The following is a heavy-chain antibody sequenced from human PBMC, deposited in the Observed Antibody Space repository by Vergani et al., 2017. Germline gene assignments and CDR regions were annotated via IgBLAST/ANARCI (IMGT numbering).Heavy chain of an antibody. Sequence: QVQLQESGPGLVKPSETLSLTCTVYGGSFSGYYWGWIRQPPGKGLEWIGSIYYSGSTYYNPSLKSRVTISVDTSKNQFSLKLSSVTAADTAVYYCASSPGWYYYYGMDVWGQGTTVTVSS. CDR1: GGSFSGYY. J-gene: IGHJ6*02. CDR3: ASSPGWYYYYGMDV. V-gene: IGHV4-39*01. CDR2: IYYSGST.